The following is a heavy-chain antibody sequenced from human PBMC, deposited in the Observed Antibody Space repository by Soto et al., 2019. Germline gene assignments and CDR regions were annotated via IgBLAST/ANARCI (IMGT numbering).Heavy chain of an antibody. V-gene: IGHV3-23*01. Sequence: EVQLLESGGGLVQPGGSLRLSCAASGFTFSTYAMSWVRQAPGKGLEWVSGISGSGGSTYYADSVKGRFTMSRDNSKNTLYLQMNSLRAEDTAVYYCAKSNGTESSGYMTDYWGQGTLVTVSS. CDR3: AKSNGTESSGYMTDY. CDR2: ISGSGGST. D-gene: IGHD3-22*01. CDR1: GFTFSTYA. J-gene: IGHJ4*02.